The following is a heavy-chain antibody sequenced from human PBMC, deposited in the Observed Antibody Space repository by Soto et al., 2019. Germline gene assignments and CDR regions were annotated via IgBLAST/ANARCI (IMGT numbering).Heavy chain of an antibody. CDR1: GGSISSYY. CDR2: IYYSGST. Sequence: SETLSLTCTVSGGSISSYYWSWIRQPPWKGLEWIGYIYYSGSTNYNPSLKSRVTISVDTSKNQFSLKLSSVTAADTAVYYCAARGLHLGELSLRPTDWYFDLWGRGTLVTVSS. CDR3: AARGLHLGELSLRPTDWYFDL. J-gene: IGHJ2*01. V-gene: IGHV4-59*01. D-gene: IGHD3-16*02.